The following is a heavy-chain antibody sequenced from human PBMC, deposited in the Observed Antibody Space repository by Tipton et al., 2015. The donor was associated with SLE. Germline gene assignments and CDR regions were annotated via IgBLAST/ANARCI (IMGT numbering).Heavy chain of an antibody. J-gene: IGHJ4*02. CDR3: AREGYWGYFDS. D-gene: IGHD7-27*01. Sequence: SGFTFSNYNMYWVRQAPGRGLVWVSRINSDGSSTSYADSVKGRFTISRDNAKNTLYLQMNSLRAEDTAVYYCAREGYWGYFDSWGQGTLVTVSS. CDR2: INSDGSST. V-gene: IGHV3-74*01. CDR1: GFTFSNYN.